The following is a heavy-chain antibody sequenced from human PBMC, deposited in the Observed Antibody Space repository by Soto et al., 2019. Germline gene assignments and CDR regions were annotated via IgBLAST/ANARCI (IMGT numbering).Heavy chain of an antibody. V-gene: IGHV1-69*02. Sequence: QVQLVQSGAEVKKPGSSVKVSCKASGGTFSTYTIIWVRQAPGQGLEWMGRILPMLDITNSAQRFQGRVTITAAKSTSISYLEVSSRISAETAVYYCSLGSWSDETCDIWGRGTMVTVSS. CDR2: ILPMLDIT. CDR1: GGTFSTYT. CDR3: SLGSWSDETCDI. J-gene: IGHJ3*02. D-gene: IGHD6-13*01.